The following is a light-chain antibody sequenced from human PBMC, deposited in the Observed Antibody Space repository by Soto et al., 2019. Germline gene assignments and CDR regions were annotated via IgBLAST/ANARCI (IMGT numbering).Light chain of an antibody. J-gene: IGLJ1*01. Sequence: QSVLTQPPSVSGAPGQRVTISCTGSSSNIGAGYDVHWYQQLPGTAPKLLIYGNSNRPSGVPDRFSGSKSGTSASLAITGLQAEDEADYYCQSYDSSLSCSDVFGTGTNVTVL. CDR1: SSNIGAGYD. CDR3: QSYDSSLSCSDV. V-gene: IGLV1-40*01. CDR2: GNS.